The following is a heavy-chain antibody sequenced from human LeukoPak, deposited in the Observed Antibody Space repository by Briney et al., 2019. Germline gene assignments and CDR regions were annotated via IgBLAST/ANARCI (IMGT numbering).Heavy chain of an antibody. Sequence: ASVKVSCKASGYTFTGYYMHWVRQAPGQGLEWMGWINPNSGGTNYAQKFQGRVTMTRDTSISTAYMELSRLRSDDTAVYYCAPGYCSGGSCYGFAFDIWGQGTMVTVSS. D-gene: IGHD2-15*01. V-gene: IGHV1-2*02. CDR3: APGYCSGGSCYGFAFDI. CDR1: GYTFTGYY. J-gene: IGHJ3*02. CDR2: INPNSGGT.